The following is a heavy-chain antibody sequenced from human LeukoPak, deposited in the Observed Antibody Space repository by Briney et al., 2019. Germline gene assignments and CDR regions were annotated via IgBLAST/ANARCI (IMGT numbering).Heavy chain of an antibody. CDR3: ARGEYGGYGYRY. J-gene: IGHJ4*02. V-gene: IGHV4-34*01. D-gene: IGHD5-12*01. CDR2: INHSGST. CDR1: GGSFSGYY. Sequence: SETLSPTCAVYGGSFSGYYWSWIRQPPGKGLEWIGEINHSGSTNYNPSLKSRVTISVDTSKNQFSLKLSSVTAADTAVYYCARGEYGGYGYRYWGQGTLVTVSS.